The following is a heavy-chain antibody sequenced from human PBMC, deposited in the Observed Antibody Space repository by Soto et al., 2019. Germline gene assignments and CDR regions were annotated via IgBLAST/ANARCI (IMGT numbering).Heavy chain of an antibody. J-gene: IGHJ3*02. CDR3: ANPSGYYYGSGSYDEASKI. CDR1: GFSFSRFG. CDR2: ISYDGNKK. V-gene: IGHV3-30*18. D-gene: IGHD3-10*01. Sequence: QVQLVESGGGVVQPGRSLRLSCAASGFSFSRFGMHWVRQAPGKGLEWVAVISYDGNKKYYGDSVKGRFTISRDNSKNTLYLQMNSLRAEDTAVYYCANPSGYYYGSGSYDEASKIWGQGTMVTVSS.